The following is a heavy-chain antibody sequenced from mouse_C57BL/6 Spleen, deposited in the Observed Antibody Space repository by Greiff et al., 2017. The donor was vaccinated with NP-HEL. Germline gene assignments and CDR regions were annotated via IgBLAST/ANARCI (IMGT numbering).Heavy chain of an antibody. CDR1: GFNIKDYY. V-gene: IGHV14-2*01. Sequence: VQLQQSGAELVKPGASVKLSCTASGFNIKDYYMHWVKQRTEQGLEWIGRIDPEDGETKYDPKFQGKATITADTSSNTAYLQLSSLTSEDTAVYYCARAAYYGNSWFAYWGQGTLVTVSA. CDR2: IDPEDGET. CDR3: ARAAYYGNSWFAY. D-gene: IGHD2-10*01. J-gene: IGHJ3*01.